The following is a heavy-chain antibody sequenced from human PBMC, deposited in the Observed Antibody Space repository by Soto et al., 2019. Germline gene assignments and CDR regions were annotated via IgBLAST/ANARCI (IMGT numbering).Heavy chain of an antibody. Sequence: SETLSLTCTVSGGPISSGGYYWSWIRQHPGKGLEWIGYIYYSGSTYYNPSLKSRVTISVDTSKNQFSLKLSSVTAADTAVYYCARSYSTYPRYYYYMDVWGKGTTVTVSS. CDR1: GGPISSGGYY. CDR2: IYYSGST. V-gene: IGHV4-31*03. J-gene: IGHJ6*03. D-gene: IGHD1-26*01. CDR3: ARSYSTYPRYYYYMDV.